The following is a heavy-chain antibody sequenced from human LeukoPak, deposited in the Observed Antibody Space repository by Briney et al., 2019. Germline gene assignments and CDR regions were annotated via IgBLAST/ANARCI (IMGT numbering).Heavy chain of an antibody. J-gene: IGHJ4*02. CDR2: ISGSGGST. CDR1: GFTFSSYA. Sequence: GGSLRLPCAASGFTFSSYAMSWVRQPPGKGLEWVSAISGSGGSTYYADSVKGPFTISTDNSKNTLYLQMNSLRAEDTAVYYCAKGLSAIDYWGQGTLVTVSS. CDR3: AKGLSAIDY. D-gene: IGHD3-16*01. V-gene: IGHV3-23*01.